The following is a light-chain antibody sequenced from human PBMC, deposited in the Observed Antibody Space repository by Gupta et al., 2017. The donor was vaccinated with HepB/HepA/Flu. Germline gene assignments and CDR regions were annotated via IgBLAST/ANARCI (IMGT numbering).Light chain of an antibody. Sequence: EMGLTQDPGTLSLSPGERATLSCRASQSVSSSYLAWYQQKPGQAPRLLIYGASSRATGIPDRFSGSGSGTDFTLTISRLEPEDFAVYYCQQYGSSSYTFGQGTKLEIK. CDR3: QQYGSSSYT. V-gene: IGKV3-20*01. J-gene: IGKJ2*01. CDR2: GAS. CDR1: QSVSSSY.